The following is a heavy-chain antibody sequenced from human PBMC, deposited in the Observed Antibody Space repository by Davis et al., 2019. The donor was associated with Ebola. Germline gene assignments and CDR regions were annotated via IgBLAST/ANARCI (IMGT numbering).Heavy chain of an antibody. Sequence: GESLKISCAASGFTLSSYGMHWVRQAPGKGLEWVAVMWYDGNNEYYADSVKGRFTISRDNSKNTLYLQMNSLRAEDTAVYYCAREFLTGWFDPWGQGTLVTVSS. D-gene: IGHD2-8*02. CDR1: GFTLSSYG. V-gene: IGHV3-33*01. CDR2: MWYDGNNE. J-gene: IGHJ5*02. CDR3: AREFLTGWFDP.